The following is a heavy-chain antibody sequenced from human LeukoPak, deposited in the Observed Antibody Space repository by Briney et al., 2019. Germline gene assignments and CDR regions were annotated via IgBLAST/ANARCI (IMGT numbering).Heavy chain of an antibody. Sequence: SETLSLTCTVSGGSISNYYWSWIRQSPGKGLEWIGYIYYSGSTNYNPSLKSRVTISVDTSKNQFSLKLSSVTAADTAVYYCARDHMDKIGSVITFDYWGQGTLVTVSS. D-gene: IGHD3-16*02. V-gene: IGHV4-59*01. CDR3: ARDHMDKIGSVITFDY. CDR2: IYYSGST. CDR1: GGSISNYY. J-gene: IGHJ4*02.